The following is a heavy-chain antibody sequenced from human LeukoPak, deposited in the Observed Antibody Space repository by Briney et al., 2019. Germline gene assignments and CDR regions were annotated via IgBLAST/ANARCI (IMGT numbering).Heavy chain of an antibody. Sequence: GSSVKVSCKASGGTFSSYAISWVRQAPGQGLEWMGGIIPIFGTANYAQKSQGRVTITTDESTSIAYMELSSLRSEDTAVYYCAREGTGTTRHDFDYWGQGTLVTVSS. J-gene: IGHJ4*02. D-gene: IGHD1-1*01. CDR3: AREGTGTTRHDFDY. V-gene: IGHV1-69*05. CDR1: GGTFSSYA. CDR2: IIPIFGTA.